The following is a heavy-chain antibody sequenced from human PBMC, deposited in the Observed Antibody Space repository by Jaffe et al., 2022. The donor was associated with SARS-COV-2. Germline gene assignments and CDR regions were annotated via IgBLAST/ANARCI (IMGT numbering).Heavy chain of an antibody. CDR1: GGSFSGYY. V-gene: IGHV4-34*01. D-gene: IGHD3-10*01. CDR2: INHSGST. J-gene: IGHJ6*03. Sequence: QVQLQQWGAGLLKPSETLSLTCAVYGGSFSGYYWSWIRQPPGKGLEWIGEINHSGSTNYNPSLKSRVTISVDTSKNQFSLKLSSVTAADTAVYYCARGSGYYGSGSYFHYYYYYMDVWGKGTTVTVSS. CDR3: ARGSGYYGSGSYFHYYYYYMDV.